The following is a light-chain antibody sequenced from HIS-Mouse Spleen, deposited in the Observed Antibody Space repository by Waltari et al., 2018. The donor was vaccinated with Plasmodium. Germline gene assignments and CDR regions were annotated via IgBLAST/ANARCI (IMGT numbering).Light chain of an antibody. V-gene: IGKV3-15*01. CDR1: QSVSSN. CDR2: GAS. Sequence: EIVMTQSPATLSVSPGERATLSCRASQSVSSNLAWYQQKPGQAPRLLIYGASTTATGIPARFSGSGSGTEFTLTISSLQSEDFAVYYCQQYNNWSFTFGPGTKVYIK. CDR3: QQYNNWSFT. J-gene: IGKJ3*01.